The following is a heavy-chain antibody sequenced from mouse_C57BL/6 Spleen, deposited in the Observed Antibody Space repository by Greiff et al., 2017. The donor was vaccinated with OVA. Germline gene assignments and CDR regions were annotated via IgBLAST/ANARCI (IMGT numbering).Heavy chain of an antibody. CDR2: IYPRSGNT. V-gene: IGHV1-81*01. CDR3: SRKVTTESEYAMDY. CDR1: GYTFTSYG. Sequence: VQLQQSGAELARPGASVKLSCKASGYTFTSYGISWVKQRNGQGLEWIGEIYPRSGNTYYNEKFKGKATLTEDKSSSTAYMELRSLTSEDSAVYFCSRKVTTESEYAMDYWGQGTSVTVSS. D-gene: IGHD1-1*01. J-gene: IGHJ4*01.